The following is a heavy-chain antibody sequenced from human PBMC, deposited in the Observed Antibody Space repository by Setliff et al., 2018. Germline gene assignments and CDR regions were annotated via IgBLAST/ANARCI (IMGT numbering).Heavy chain of an antibody. CDR3: ARGGGAPYSLAPYYHMDV. J-gene: IGHJ6*03. Sequence: ASVKVSCKTSGFRFTSFGFSWVRQAPGQGLEWMGRINPNNGDTDYVQKFQGRVTMTRDTAISTVYMELSRLRSDDTALYYCARGGGAPYSLAPYYHMDVWGKGTTVTVSS. CDR2: INPNNGDT. CDR1: GFRFTSFG. V-gene: IGHV1-2*06. D-gene: IGHD6-13*01.